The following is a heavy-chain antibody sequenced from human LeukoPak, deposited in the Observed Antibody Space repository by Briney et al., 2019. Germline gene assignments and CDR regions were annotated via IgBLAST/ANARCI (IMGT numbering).Heavy chain of an antibody. CDR2: IYDSGST. CDR1: GGSIRSSYYY. CDR3: ARAGSWKLNFDY. J-gene: IGHJ4*02. Sequence: PSETLSLTCTVSGGSIRSSYYYWGWIRQPPGKGLEWIGSIYDSGSTYYNPSLKSRVTISVDTSKNQFSLKLNSVTAADTAVYYCARAGSWKLNFDYWGQGTLVTVSS. V-gene: IGHV4-39*01. D-gene: IGHD6-13*01.